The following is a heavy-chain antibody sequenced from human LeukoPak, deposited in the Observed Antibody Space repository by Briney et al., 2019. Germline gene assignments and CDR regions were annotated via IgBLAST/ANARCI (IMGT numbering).Heavy chain of an antibody. CDR2: ISAYNGNT. CDR3: ARDLGLYSSGWFGDDH. D-gene: IGHD6-19*01. V-gene: IGHV1-18*01. Sequence: ASVKVSCKASGYTFTSYGISWVRQAPGQGLEWMGWISAYNGNTNYAQKLQGRVTMTTDTSTSTAYMELRSLRSDDTAVYYCARDLGLYSSGWFGDDHWGQGTLVTVSS. J-gene: IGHJ4*02. CDR1: GYTFTSYG.